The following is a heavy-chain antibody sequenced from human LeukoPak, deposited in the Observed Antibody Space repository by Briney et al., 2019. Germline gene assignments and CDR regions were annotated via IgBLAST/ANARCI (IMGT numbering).Heavy chain of an antibody. CDR1: GFTFSSDA. D-gene: IGHD3-22*01. CDR3: AKDALTSYYYDSSGTNWFDP. CDR2: ISGSGGST. Sequence: GGSLRLSCAASGFTFSSDAMSWVRQAPGKGLEWVSAISGSGGSTYYADSVKGRFTISRDNSKNTLYLQMNSLRAEDTAVYYCAKDALTSYYYDSSGTNWFDPWGQGTLVTVSS. J-gene: IGHJ5*02. V-gene: IGHV3-23*01.